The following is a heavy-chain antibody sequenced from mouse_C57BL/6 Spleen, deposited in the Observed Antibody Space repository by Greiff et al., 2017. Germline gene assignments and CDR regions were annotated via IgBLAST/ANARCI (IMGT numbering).Heavy chain of an antibody. J-gene: IGHJ4*01. CDR3: ARRGGYDRGYAMDY. CDR1: GFSLTSYA. Sequence: VQLVESGPGLVAPSQSLSITCTVSGFSLTSYAISWVRQPPGKGLEWLGVIWTGGGTNYNSALKSRLSISKDNSKSQVFLKMNSLQTDDTARYYCARRGGYDRGYAMDYWGQGTSVTVSS. D-gene: IGHD2-2*01. CDR2: IWTGGGT. V-gene: IGHV2-9-1*01.